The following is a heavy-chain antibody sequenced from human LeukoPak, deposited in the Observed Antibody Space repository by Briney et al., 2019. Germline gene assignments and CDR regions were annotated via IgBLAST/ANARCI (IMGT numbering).Heavy chain of an antibody. V-gene: IGHV4-59*01. Sequence: SETLSLTCTVSGGSISSYYWSWIRQPPGKGLEWIGYIYYSGSTNYNPSLKSRVTISVDTSKNQFSLKLSSVTAADTAVYYCARNLIDSSGWPPWYYGMDVWGQGTTITVSS. CDR3: ARNLIDSSGWPPWYYGMDV. J-gene: IGHJ6*02. CDR2: IYYSGST. CDR1: GGSISSYY. D-gene: IGHD6-19*01.